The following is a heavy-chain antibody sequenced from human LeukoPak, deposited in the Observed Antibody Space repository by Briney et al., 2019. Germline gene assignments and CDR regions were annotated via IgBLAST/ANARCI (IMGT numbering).Heavy chain of an antibody. CDR1: GYTFTSYA. D-gene: IGHD3-10*01. V-gene: IGHV1-3*01. J-gene: IGHJ4*02. CDR2: INAGNGNT. CDR3: ARQGSYSNAIGMGY. Sequence: ASVKVSCKASGYTFTSYAMHWVRQAPGQRLEWMGWINAGNGNTKYSQKFQGRVTITRDTSTSTVYMELRSLRSEDTAVYFCARQGSYSNAIGMGYWGQGTLVTVSS.